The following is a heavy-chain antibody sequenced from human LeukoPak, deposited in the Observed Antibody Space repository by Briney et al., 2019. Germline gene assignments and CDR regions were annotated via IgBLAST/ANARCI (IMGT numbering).Heavy chain of an antibody. CDR2: ISGSGGST. CDR3: AKAMCSGGTCYCHFDY. Sequence: GGSLRLSCAASGFIFSSHWMSWVRQAPGKGLEWVSVISGSGGSTYYADSVKGRFTIARDTFKNTLYLQMNSLRAEDTAVYYCAKAMCSGGTCYCHFDYWGQGTLVTVSS. D-gene: IGHD2-15*01. V-gene: IGHV3-23*01. CDR1: GFIFSSHW. J-gene: IGHJ4*02.